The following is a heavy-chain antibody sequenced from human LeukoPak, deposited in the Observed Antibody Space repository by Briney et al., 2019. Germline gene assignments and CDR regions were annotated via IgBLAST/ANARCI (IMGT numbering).Heavy chain of an antibody. CDR2: FDPVYGET. D-gene: IGHD3-16*01. CDR1: GYTLTKLS. Sequence: ASVKVSCKVSGYTLTKLSMHWVRQAPGEGLEWMGGFDPVYGETVYAQRFQGRVTMTEDTSTDTAYMELSSLRSEDTAVYFCATAYYDYVWGTRNWFDPWGQGTLVIVSS. CDR3: ATAYYDYVWGTRNWFDP. J-gene: IGHJ5*02. V-gene: IGHV1-24*01.